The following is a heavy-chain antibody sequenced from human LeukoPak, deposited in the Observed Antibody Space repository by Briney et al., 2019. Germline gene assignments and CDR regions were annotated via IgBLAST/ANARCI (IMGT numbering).Heavy chain of an antibody. Sequence: SETLSLTCTVSGGSISSRNYYWSWIRQPAGEGLEWIGRIWPDGGTGGAPTYKPSLKSRVTISLDTSKSQFSLRLSSVTAADTAVYYCARDNERSSWYWIKAFDIWGQGTMVTVSS. V-gene: IGHV4-61*02. CDR1: GGSISSRNYY. CDR3: ARDNERSSWYWIKAFDI. J-gene: IGHJ3*02. D-gene: IGHD6-13*01. CDR2: IWPDGG.